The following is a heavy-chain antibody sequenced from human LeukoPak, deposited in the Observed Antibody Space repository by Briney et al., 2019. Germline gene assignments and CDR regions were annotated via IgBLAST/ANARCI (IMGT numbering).Heavy chain of an antibody. Sequence: GSLRLSCAASRFTFNRYAISWVRQAPRKGLEWVSSISGSGGGTFYASSVRGRFTISRDNSKDTVFLQMNGLGAEDTAMYYCAKWDENFYYMDVWGQGTTVTVSS. CDR1: RFTFNRYA. D-gene: IGHD1-26*01. CDR2: ISGSGGGT. J-gene: IGHJ6*03. CDR3: AKWDENFYYMDV. V-gene: IGHV3-23*01.